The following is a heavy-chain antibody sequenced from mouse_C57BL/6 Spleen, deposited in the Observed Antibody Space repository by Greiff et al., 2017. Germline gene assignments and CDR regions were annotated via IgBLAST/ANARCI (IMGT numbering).Heavy chain of an antibody. CDR1: GFTFSDYG. CDR3: ARIQLPHYYAMDY. D-gene: IGHD5-5*01. CDR2: ISSGSSTI. V-gene: IGHV5-17*01. Sequence: EVKLVESGGGLVKPGGSLKLSCAASGFTFSDYGMHWVRQAPEKGLEWVAYISSGSSTIYYADTVKGRFTISRDNAKNTLFLQMTGLRSEDTAMYYCARIQLPHYYAMDYWGQGTSVTVSS. J-gene: IGHJ4*01.